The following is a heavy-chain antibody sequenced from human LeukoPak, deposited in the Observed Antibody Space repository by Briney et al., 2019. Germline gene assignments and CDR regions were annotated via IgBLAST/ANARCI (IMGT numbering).Heavy chain of an antibody. V-gene: IGHV1-18*01. J-gene: IGHJ2*01. Sequence: ASVKVSCKASGYTFTSYGISWVRQAPGQGLEWMGWISAYNGNTNYAQKFQGRVTMTRDTSISTAYMELSSLRSEDTAVYYCARFWGFPAYWYFDLWGRGTLVTVSS. D-gene: IGHD3-16*01. CDR1: GYTFTSYG. CDR2: ISAYNGNT. CDR3: ARFWGFPAYWYFDL.